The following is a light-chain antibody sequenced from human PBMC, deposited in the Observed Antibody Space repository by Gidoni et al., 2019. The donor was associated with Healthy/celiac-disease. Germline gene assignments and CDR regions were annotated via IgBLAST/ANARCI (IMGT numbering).Light chain of an antibody. J-gene: IGKJ1*01. V-gene: IGKV1-39*01. CDR2: AAS. CDR1: QSISSY. CDR3: QQSYSTPWT. Sequence: DNPMTQSPSSLSASVGDRVTITCRASQSISSYLNWYQQKPGKAPKLLIYAASSLQSGVPSRFSGSGSGTDFTLTISSLQPEYFATYYCQQSYSTPWTFXXXTKVEIK.